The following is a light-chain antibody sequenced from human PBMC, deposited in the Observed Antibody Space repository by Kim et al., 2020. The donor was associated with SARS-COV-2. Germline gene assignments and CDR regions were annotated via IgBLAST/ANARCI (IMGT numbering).Light chain of an antibody. V-gene: IGKV1-39*01. CDR1: QSISSY. CDR2: TAS. CDR3: QKSYSIPYT. Sequence: DIQMTQSPSSLSASVGDRVTITCRASQSISSYLNWYLQKPGRAPKLLIYTASSLQTGVPSRFSGSGSGTDFTLTISSLQPEDFATYYCQKSYSIPYTFGQGTKLEI. J-gene: IGKJ2*01.